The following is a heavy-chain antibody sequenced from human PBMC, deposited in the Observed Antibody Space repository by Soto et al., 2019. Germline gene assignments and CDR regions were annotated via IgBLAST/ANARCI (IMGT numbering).Heavy chain of an antibody. D-gene: IGHD6-13*01. CDR3: ARLLIAAAGVDAFDI. Sequence: SETLSLTCTVSGGSISSSSYYWGWIRQPPGKGLEWIGSIYYSGSTYYNPSLKSRVTISVDTSKNQFSLKLSSVTAADTAVYYCARLLIAAAGVDAFDIWGQGTMVTVSS. J-gene: IGHJ3*02. CDR2: IYYSGST. CDR1: GGSISSSSYY. V-gene: IGHV4-39*01.